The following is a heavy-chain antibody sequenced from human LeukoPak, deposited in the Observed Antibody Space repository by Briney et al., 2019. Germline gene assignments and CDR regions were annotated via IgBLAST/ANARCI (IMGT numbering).Heavy chain of an antibody. V-gene: IGHV3-23*01. Sequence: PGGSLRLSCAASGFTFSSYAMSWVRQAPGKGLEWVSAISGSGGSTYYADSVKGRFTISRDDSKNTLYLQMNSLRAEDTAVYYCAKDGSGGVFGMDVWGQGTTVTVSS. J-gene: IGHJ6*02. CDR2: ISGSGGST. CDR3: AKDGSGGVFGMDV. D-gene: IGHD2-15*01. CDR1: GFTFSSYA.